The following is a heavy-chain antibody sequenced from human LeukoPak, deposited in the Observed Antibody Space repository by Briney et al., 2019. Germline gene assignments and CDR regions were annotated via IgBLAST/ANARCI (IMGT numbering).Heavy chain of an antibody. CDR1: GFSFSVFW. V-gene: IGHV3-74*01. J-gene: IGHJ4*02. Sequence: GGSLRLSCAASGFSFSVFWMHWVRQAPGKGPVWVSRIKTDGSITNYADSVKGRFTISRDNAKNTLYLQMNSLRAEDTAVYYCARIQASYYYDSSGYNRPNYYFDYWGQGTLVTVSS. CDR2: IKTDGSIT. D-gene: IGHD3-22*01. CDR3: ARIQASYYYDSSGYNRPNYYFDY.